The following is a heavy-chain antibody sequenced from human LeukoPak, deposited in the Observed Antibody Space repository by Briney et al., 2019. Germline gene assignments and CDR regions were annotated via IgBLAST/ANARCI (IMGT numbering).Heavy chain of an antibody. J-gene: IGHJ3*02. D-gene: IGHD6-13*01. CDR2: ISSSGSTI. CDR3: ANLRSWYPDAFDI. CDR1: GFTFSDYY. V-gene: IGHV3-11*01. Sequence: GGSLRLSCAASGFTFSDYYMTWIRQAPGKGLEWVSYISSSGSTIYYADSVKGRFTISRDNSKNTLYLQMNSLRAEDTAVYYCANLRSWYPDAFDIWGQGTMVTVSS.